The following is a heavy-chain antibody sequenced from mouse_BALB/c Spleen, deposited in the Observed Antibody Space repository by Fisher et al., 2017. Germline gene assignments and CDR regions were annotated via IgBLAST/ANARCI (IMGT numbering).Heavy chain of an antibody. D-gene: IGHD1-2*01. CDR3: ARGYLWYFDV. V-gene: IGHV5-17*01. J-gene: IGHJ1*01. Sequence: RFTISRDNAKNTLYLQMTSLRSEDTAMYYCARGYLWYFDVWGAGTTVTVSS.